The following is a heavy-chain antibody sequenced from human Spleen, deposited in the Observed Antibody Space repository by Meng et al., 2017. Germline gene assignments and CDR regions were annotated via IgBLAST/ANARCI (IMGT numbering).Heavy chain of an antibody. V-gene: IGHV3-30*01. D-gene: IGHD3-22*01. CDR1: GFTFSSYA. Sequence: GESLKISCAASGFTFSSYAMHWVRQAPGKGLEWVAVISYDGSNKYYADSVKGRFTISRDNSKNTLYLQMNSLRAEETAVYYCARDFQDYYYDSSGRGYFDYCGQGTLVADSS. CDR3: ARDFQDYYYDSSGRGYFDY. CDR2: ISYDGSNK. J-gene: IGHJ4*02.